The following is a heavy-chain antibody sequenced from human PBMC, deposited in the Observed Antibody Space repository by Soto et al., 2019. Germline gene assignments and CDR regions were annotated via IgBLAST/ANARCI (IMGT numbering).Heavy chain of an antibody. CDR3: ARVIAVAGIDY. Sequence: SETLSLTCTVSGGSISSYYWSWIRQPPGKGLEWIGYIYYSGSTNYNPSLKSRVTISVDTSKNQFSLKLSSVTAADTAVYYCARVIAVAGIDYWGQGTLVTVSS. J-gene: IGHJ4*02. CDR1: GGSISSYY. D-gene: IGHD6-19*01. CDR2: IYYSGST. V-gene: IGHV4-59*01.